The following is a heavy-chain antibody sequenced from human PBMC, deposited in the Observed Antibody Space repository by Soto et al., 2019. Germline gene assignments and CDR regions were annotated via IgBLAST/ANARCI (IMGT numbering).Heavy chain of an antibody. D-gene: IGHD3-22*01. CDR2: IYYSGST. V-gene: IGHV4-31*03. Sequence: QVQLQESGPGLVKPSQTLSLTCTVSGGSISSGGYYWSWIRQHPGKGLEWIGDIYYSGSTYYNPPLKSRVTISVDTSKNQFSLKLSSVTAADTAVYYCARESPYDSRSGIYYYDGMDVWGQGTTVTVSS. CDR3: ARESPYDSRSGIYYYDGMDV. CDR1: GGSISSGGYY. J-gene: IGHJ6*02.